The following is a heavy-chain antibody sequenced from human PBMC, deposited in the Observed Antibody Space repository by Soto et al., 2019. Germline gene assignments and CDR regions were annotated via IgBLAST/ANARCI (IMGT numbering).Heavy chain of an antibody. J-gene: IGHJ3*02. V-gene: IGHV3-23*01. Sequence: VQLLESGGELVQPGGSLRLSCAASGFTFSTYAMSWVRQAPGKGLEWISNIRGSNGRIDYADSVKGRFTISRDNSKNTLYLEMNSLRTEDTAVYYCAKDFGDPYAFDIWGHGAMVTVSS. D-gene: IGHD2-21*01. CDR2: IRGSNGRI. CDR3: AKDFGDPYAFDI. CDR1: GFTFSTYA.